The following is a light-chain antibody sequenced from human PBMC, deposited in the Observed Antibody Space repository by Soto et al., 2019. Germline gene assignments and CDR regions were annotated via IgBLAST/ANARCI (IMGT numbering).Light chain of an antibody. V-gene: IGKV1-5*01. CDR1: QSISRG. CDR3: QHYSTVWA. CDR2: DAS. J-gene: IGKJ1*01. Sequence: DIQMTQSPSTLSSSVGDRVTITCRTSQSISRGLVWYQQKPGKAPNLLIYDASTLESGVPSRFSGSGSGTEFTLTISSLQPDDFATYYCQHYSTVWAFGQGTKVDIK.